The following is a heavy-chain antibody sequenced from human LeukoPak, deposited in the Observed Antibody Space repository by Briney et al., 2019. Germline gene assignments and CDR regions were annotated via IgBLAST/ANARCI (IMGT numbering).Heavy chain of an antibody. CDR3: ARASGSGWSLGNY. CDR1: GGSFSGYY. Sequence: SETLSLTCAIYGGSFSGYYWSWIRQPPGKGLEWIGEINHSGSTNYNPSLKSRVTISVDTSKNQFSLKLSSVTAADTAVYYCARASGSGWSLGNYWGQGILVTVSS. V-gene: IGHV4-34*01. CDR2: INHSGST. D-gene: IGHD6-19*01. J-gene: IGHJ4*02.